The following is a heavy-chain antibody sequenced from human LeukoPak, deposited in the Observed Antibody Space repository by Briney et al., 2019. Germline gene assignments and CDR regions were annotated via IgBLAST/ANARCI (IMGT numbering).Heavy chain of an antibody. CDR3: ARGGQQLVTSIDY. J-gene: IGHJ4*02. CDR2: IKQDGSEK. CDR1: GFTFSSYW. V-gene: IGHV3-7*01. Sequence: GGSLRLSCAASGFTFSSYWITWVRQAPGKGLEWVANIKQDGSEKYYVDSVKGRFSISRDNAKYSMYLQMSSLRAEDTAVYYCARGGQQLVTSIDYWGQGTLVTVSS. D-gene: IGHD6-13*01.